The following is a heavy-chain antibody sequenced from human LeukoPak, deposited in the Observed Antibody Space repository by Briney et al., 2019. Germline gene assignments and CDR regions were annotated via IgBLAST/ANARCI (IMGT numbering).Heavy chain of an antibody. CDR3: ARVATFGYSYGGSFDY. CDR1: GFTFSSYA. D-gene: IGHD5-18*01. CDR2: ISYDGSHK. Sequence: GGSLRLSCAASGFTFSSYAMHWVRQAPGKGLEWVAVISYDGSHKYYADSVKGRFTISRDNSKTSLYLQMTSLRAEDTAVYYCARVATFGYSYGGSFDYWGQGTLVTVSS. J-gene: IGHJ4*02. V-gene: IGHV3-30*04.